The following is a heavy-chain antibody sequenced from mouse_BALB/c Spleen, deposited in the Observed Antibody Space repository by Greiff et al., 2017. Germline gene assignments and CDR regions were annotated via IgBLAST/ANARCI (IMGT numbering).Heavy chain of an antibody. CDR2: ISSGGGST. J-gene: IGHJ4*01. Sequence: EVKVVESGGGLVKPGGSLKLSCAASGFAFSSYDMSWVRQTPEKRLEWVAYISSGGGSTYYPDTVKGRFTISRDNAKNTLYLQMSSLKSEDTAMYYCARHDYDYDDYAMDYWGQGTSVTVSS. D-gene: IGHD2-4*01. V-gene: IGHV5-12-1*01. CDR3: ARHDYDYDDYAMDY. CDR1: GFAFSSYD.